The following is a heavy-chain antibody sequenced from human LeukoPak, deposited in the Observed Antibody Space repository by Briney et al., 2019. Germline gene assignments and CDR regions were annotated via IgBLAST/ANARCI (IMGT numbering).Heavy chain of an antibody. CDR3: ARMMLLRNYYYYGMDV. Sequence: SETLSLTCTLSGGSISISHYYWRWLRQPRGKGLEWFGYIYYSGSTNYNPSLKSRVTISVDTSKNQFSLKLSSMTAADAAVYYCARMMLLRNYYYYGMDVWGQGTTVTVSS. CDR1: GGSISISHYY. CDR2: IYYSGST. J-gene: IGHJ6*02. V-gene: IGHV4-61*01. D-gene: IGHD2-21*01.